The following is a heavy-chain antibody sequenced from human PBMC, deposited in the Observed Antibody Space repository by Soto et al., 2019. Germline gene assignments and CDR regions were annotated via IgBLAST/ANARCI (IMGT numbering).Heavy chain of an antibody. J-gene: IGHJ4*02. CDR1: GYSFAGYW. V-gene: IGHV5-10-1*01. CDR2: IDPSDSAT. CDR3: ARQMSNSDTGHYVYYFVF. D-gene: IGHD3-9*01. Sequence: GESLKISCKGSGYSFAGYWITWVRQRPGKGLEWLGRIDPSDSATNYSPSSRGHVTISGDRSISTVYLQWSSLQASDTAVYYCARQMSNSDTGHYVYYFVFWGQGTLVTVSS.